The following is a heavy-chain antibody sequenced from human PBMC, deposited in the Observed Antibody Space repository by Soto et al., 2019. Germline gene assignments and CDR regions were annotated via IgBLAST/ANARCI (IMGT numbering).Heavy chain of an antibody. CDR3: ATVVVVAAINWFDP. CDR2: IYYSGST. Sequence: ETLSLTCTVSGGSISSSSYYWGWIRQPPGKGLEWIGSIYYSGSTYYNPSLKSRVTISVDTSKNQFSLKLSSVTAEDTAVYYCATVVVVAAINWFDPWGQGNLVTVSS. J-gene: IGHJ5*02. D-gene: IGHD2-15*01. V-gene: IGHV4-39*01. CDR1: GGSISSSSYY.